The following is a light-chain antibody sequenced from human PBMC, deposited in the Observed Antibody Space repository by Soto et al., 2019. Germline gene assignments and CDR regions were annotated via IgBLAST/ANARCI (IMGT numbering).Light chain of an antibody. CDR3: QQSYSTLSWT. CDR2: AAS. Sequence: DIQMTQSPSSLSASVGDRVTITCRASQSISSYLNWYQQKPGKAPKLLIYAASSLQSGVPPRFSGSGSGKDFTLTISSLQHEDFATYYCQQSYSTLSWTVGQGTKVEIK. J-gene: IGKJ1*01. CDR1: QSISSY. V-gene: IGKV1-39*01.